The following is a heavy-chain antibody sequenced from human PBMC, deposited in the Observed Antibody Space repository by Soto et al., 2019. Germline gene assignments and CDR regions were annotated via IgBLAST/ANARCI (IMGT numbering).Heavy chain of an antibody. CDR3: ARLTLMGNAFDI. D-gene: IGHD3-10*01. V-gene: IGHV1-18*01. CDR2: ISPNNGGT. CDR1: GYTFTSYG. J-gene: IGHJ3*02. Sequence: GASVKVSCKASGYTFTSYGISWVRQAPGQGLEWMGWISPNNGGTNYAQKLQGRVTMTRDTSTSTAYMELSRLRSDDTAVYYCARLTLMGNAFDIWGQGKMVTVSS.